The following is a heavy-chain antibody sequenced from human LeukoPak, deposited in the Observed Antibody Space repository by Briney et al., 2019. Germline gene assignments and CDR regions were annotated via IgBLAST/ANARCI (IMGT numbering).Heavy chain of an antibody. J-gene: IGHJ5*02. D-gene: IGHD2-2*01. Sequence: ASVKVSCKASGGTFSSYAISWVRQAPGQGLEWMGGIIPIFGTANYAQKFQGRVTITTDESTSTAYMELSSLRSEDTAVYYCARELYCSSTSCYEQPGNWFDPWGQGTLVTVSS. CDR1: GGTFSSYA. CDR3: ARELYCSSTSCYEQPGNWFDP. CDR2: IIPIFGTA. V-gene: IGHV1-69*05.